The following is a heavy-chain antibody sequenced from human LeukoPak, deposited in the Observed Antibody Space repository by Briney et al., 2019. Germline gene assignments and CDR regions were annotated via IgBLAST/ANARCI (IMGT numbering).Heavy chain of an antibody. J-gene: IGHJ5*02. CDR3: GKDSYVGVNWFDP. CDR1: GFSFSSNS. V-gene: IGHV3-23*01. CDR2: ISGSGGRT. Sequence: GGSLRLSCAASGFSFSSNSMSWVRQAPGKGLEWFSAISGSGGRTFYADSVKGRFTISRDNSKNMVYLEMNSLRVEDTAVYYCGKDSYVGVNWFDPRGQGTLVTVSS. D-gene: IGHD1-26*01.